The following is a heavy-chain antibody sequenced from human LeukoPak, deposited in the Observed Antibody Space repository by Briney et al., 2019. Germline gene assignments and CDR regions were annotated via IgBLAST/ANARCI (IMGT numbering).Heavy chain of an antibody. Sequence: PSETLSLNCTVSGGSISSGGYYWIWIRQHPGKGLEWIGYIYYSGSTYYNPSLKSRVTISVDTSKNQFSLKLSSVTAADTAVYYCARGIAWFGDHPLPDAFDIWGQGTMVTVSS. V-gene: IGHV4-31*03. CDR3: ARGIAWFGDHPLPDAFDI. D-gene: IGHD3-10*01. CDR2: IYYSGST. CDR1: GGSISSGGYY. J-gene: IGHJ3*02.